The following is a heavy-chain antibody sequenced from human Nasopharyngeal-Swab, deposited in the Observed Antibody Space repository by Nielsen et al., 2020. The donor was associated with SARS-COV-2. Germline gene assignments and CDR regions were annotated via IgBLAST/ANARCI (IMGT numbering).Heavy chain of an antibody. CDR3: ATTPAYSGSYEAGPATNGEFDY. CDR2: FDPEDGET. V-gene: IGHV1-24*01. CDR1: GYTLTELS. J-gene: IGHJ4*02. D-gene: IGHD1-26*01. Sequence: ASVHVSRKVSGYTLTELSMHRVRQAPGKGLEWMGGFDPEDGETIYAQKFQGRVTMTEDTSTDTAYMELSSLRSEDTAVYYCATTPAYSGSYEAGPATNGEFDYWGQGTLVTVSS.